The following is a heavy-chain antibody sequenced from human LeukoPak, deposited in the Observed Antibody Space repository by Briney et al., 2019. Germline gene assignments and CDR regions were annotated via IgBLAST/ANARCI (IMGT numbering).Heavy chain of an antibody. CDR1: GFTFDDYA. CDR3: AKDMDKFGYDSGGYYPH. V-gene: IGHV3-9*01. D-gene: IGHD3-22*01. CDR2: ISWNSGSI. Sequence: SLRLSCAASGFTFDDYAMHWVRQAPGKGLEWVSGISWNSGSIGYADSVKGRFTISRDNAKNSLYLQMNSLRAEDTALYYCAKDMDKFGYDSGGYYPHWGQGTLVTVSS. J-gene: IGHJ4*02.